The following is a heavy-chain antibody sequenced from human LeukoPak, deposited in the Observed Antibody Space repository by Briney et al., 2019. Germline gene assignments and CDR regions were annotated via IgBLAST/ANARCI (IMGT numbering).Heavy chain of an antibody. CDR2: IIPIFGTA. D-gene: IGHD3-3*01. V-gene: IGHV1-69*13. CDR3: ARGGNHVLRFLEWLYYLDY. CDR1: GGTFSSYA. Sequence: GASVKVSCKASGGTFSSYASSWVRQAPGQGLEWMGGIIPIFGTANYAQKFQGRVTITADESTSTAYMELSSLRSEDTAVYYCARGGNHVLRFLEWLYYLDYWGQGTLVTVSS. J-gene: IGHJ4*02.